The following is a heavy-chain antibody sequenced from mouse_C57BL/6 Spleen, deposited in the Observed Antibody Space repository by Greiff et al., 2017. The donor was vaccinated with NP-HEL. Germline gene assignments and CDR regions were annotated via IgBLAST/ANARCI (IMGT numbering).Heavy chain of an antibody. V-gene: IGHV1-15*01. CDR3: TRSRVFDY. CDR2: IDPETGGT. CDR1: GYTFTDYE. Sequence: QVQLKQSGAELVRPGASVTLSCKASGYTFTDYEMHWVKQTPVHGLEWIGAIDPETGGTAYNQKFKGKGILTADKSSSTAYMELRSLTSEDSAVYYCTRSRVFDYWGQGTTLTVSS. J-gene: IGHJ2*01.